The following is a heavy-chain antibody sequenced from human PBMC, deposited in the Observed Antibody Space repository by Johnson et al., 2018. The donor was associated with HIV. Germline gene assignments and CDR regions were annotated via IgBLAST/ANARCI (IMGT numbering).Heavy chain of an antibody. V-gene: IGHV3-30*18. CDR2: ISYDGSNK. CDR1: GFTFDDYG. CDR3: AKDTTFSSSHAFDI. Sequence: VQLVESGGGVVQPGRSLRLSCAASGFTFDDYGMSWVRQAPGKGLEWVAVISYDGSNKYFADSVKGRFTISRDNSKNTLYLQMSSLRAEDTAVYYCAKDTTFSSSHAFDIWGQGTMVTVSS. J-gene: IGHJ3*02. D-gene: IGHD6-6*01.